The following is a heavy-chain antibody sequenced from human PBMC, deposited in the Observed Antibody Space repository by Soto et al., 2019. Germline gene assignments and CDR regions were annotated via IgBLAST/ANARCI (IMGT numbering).Heavy chain of an antibody. CDR3: ARSYVQNRPIDY. V-gene: IGHV1-46*01. Sequence: ASVKVSCKASGYTLTAYYIHWVRQAPGQGREWMGIVNPGDGSTRYAQMFQDRVTMMRDASTSTIYMELSSLRSEDTAVYYCARSYVQNRPIDYWGQGTLVTVSS. CDR1: GYTLTAYY. CDR2: VNPGDGST. D-gene: IGHD3-10*02. J-gene: IGHJ4*02.